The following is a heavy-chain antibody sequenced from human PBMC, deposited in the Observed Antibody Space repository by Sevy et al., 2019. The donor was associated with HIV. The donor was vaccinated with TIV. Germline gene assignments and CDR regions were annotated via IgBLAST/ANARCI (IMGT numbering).Heavy chain of an antibody. CDR1: GFTFSSYA. V-gene: IGHV3-23*01. Sequence: GGSLRLSCAASGFTFSSYAMSWVRQAPGKGLEWVSAISGSGGSTYYADSVKGRFTISRDNSKNTLYLQMNSLRAEDTAVYYRAKDLISESYGGFFDYWGQGTLVTVSS. CDR3: AKDLISESYGGFFDY. J-gene: IGHJ4*02. CDR2: ISGSGGST. D-gene: IGHD1-26*01.